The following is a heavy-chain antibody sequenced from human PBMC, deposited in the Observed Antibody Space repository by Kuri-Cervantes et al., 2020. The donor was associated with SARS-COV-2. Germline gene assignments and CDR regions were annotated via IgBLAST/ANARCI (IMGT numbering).Heavy chain of an antibody. V-gene: IGHV3-53*01. CDR1: GFTFSSYW. J-gene: IGHJ4*02. D-gene: IGHD6-19*01. CDR2: IYSGGST. CDR3: AREGLAVAGTVDY. Sequence: GESLKISCAASGFTFSSYWMSWVRQAPGKGLEWVSVIYSGGSTYYTDSVKGRFTISRDNSKNTLYLQMNSLRADDTAVYYCAREGLAVAGTVDYWGQGTLVTVSS.